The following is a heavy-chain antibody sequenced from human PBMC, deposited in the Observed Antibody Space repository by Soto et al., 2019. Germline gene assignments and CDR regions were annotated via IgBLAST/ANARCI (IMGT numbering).Heavy chain of an antibody. CDR2: ISYDGSNK. CDR3: AKDAFTYGSGNYYGKNWFDP. J-gene: IGHJ5*02. CDR1: GFTFSSYG. D-gene: IGHD3-10*01. Sequence: PWESLRLSCAASGFTFSSYGMHWVRQAPGKGLEWVAVISYDGSNKYYADSVKVSFTISRENSKNTLYLQMNSLRAEDTAVYYCAKDAFTYGSGNYYGKNWFDPWGQGTLVTVSS. V-gene: IGHV3-30*18.